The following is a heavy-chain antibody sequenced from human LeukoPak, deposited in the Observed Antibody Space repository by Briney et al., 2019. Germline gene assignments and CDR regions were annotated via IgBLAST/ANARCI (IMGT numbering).Heavy chain of an antibody. CDR3: ARDRGGLGDY. J-gene: IGHJ4*02. CDR1: GFTFSSYA. CDR2: ISYDGSNK. V-gene: IGHV3-30*04. D-gene: IGHD3-10*01. Sequence: GGSLRLSCAASGFTFSSYAMHWVRQAPGKGLEWVAVISYDGSNKYYADSVKGRFTISRDNSKNTLYLQMNSLRAEDTAVYYCARDRGGLGDYWGQGTLVTVSS.